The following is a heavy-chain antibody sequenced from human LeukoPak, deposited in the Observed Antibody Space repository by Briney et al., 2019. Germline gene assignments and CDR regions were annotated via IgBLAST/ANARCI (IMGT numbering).Heavy chain of an antibody. V-gene: IGHV1-2*02. Sequence: GASVKVSCKASGYTFTGYYMHWVLQAPGHGLEWMGWINPNSGGTNYAQKFQGRVTMTRDTSISTAYMELSRLRSDDTTVYYCARAYCSSASCYTAGYWGQGTLVTVSS. J-gene: IGHJ4*02. CDR1: GYTFTGYY. CDR2: INPNSGGT. CDR3: ARAYCSSASCYTAGY. D-gene: IGHD2-2*02.